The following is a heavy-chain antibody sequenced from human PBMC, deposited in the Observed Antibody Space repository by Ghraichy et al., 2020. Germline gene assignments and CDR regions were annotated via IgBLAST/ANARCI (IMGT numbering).Heavy chain of an antibody. CDR2: TYYRSKWYN. V-gene: IGHV6-1*01. CDR3: ARVRCRESWGSYRYFSGQVCAFDI. J-gene: IGHJ3*02. CDR1: GDSVSSNSAA. D-gene: IGHD3-16*02. Sequence: SQTLSLTCAISGDSVSSNSAAWNWIRQSPSRGLEWLGRTYYRSKWYNDYAVSVKSRITINPDTSKNQFSLQLNSVTPEDTAVYYCARVRCRESWGSYRYFSGQVCAFDIWGQGTMVTVSS.